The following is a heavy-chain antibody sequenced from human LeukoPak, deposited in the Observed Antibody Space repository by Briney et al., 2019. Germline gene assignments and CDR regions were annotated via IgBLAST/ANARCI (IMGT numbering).Heavy chain of an antibody. CDR2: ISSSSSYI. Sequence: KPGGSLRLSCAASGFTFSSYSMNWVRQAPGKGLEWVSSISSSSSYIYYADSVKGRFTISRDNAKNSLYLQMNSLRAEDTAVYYCARALALDSDFWSGYRMVNYFDYWGQGTLVTVSS. CDR1: GFTFSSYS. CDR3: ARALALDSDFWSGYRMVNYFDY. J-gene: IGHJ4*02. V-gene: IGHV3-21*01. D-gene: IGHD3-3*01.